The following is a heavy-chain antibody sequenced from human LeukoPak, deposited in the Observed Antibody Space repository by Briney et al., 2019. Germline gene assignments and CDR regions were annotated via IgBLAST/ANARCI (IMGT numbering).Heavy chain of an antibody. CDR2: IYHSGST. V-gene: IGHV4-30-2*01. D-gene: IGHD1-7*01. CDR1: GGSISSGGYY. J-gene: IGHJ3*02. CDR3: ARDRWFGTPGAFDI. Sequence: SETLSLTCTVSGGSISSGGYYWSWIRQPPGKGLEWIGYIYHSGSTYYNPSLKSRVTISVDRSKNQFSLKLSSVTAADTAVYYCARDRWFGTPGAFDIWGQGTMVTVSS.